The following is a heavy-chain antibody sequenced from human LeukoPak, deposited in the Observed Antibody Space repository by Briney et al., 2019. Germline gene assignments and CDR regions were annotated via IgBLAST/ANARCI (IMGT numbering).Heavy chain of an antibody. CDR1: GGSFSGHY. CDR2: IDHSGST. D-gene: IGHD3-10*01. CDR3: HMVRGGGYFDY. Sequence: SETESLTCAVYGGSFSGHYWSCIRQPPGKGLEWIGEIDHSGSTNYNPSLKSRVTISLDTSKNQFSLNLTSVTAADTAVYYCHMVRGGGYFDYWGQGTLVTVSS. J-gene: IGHJ4*02. V-gene: IGHV4-34*01.